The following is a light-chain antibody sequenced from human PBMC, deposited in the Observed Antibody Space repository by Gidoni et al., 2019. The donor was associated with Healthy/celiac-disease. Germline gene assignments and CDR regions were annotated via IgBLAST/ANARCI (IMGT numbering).Light chain of an antibody. CDR3: QSYDSSLSGSV. Sequence: PGQRVTISCTGSSSNIRAGYDVHWYQQLPGTAPKLLIYGNSNRPSGVPDRFSGSKSGTSASLAITGLQAEDEADYYCQSYDSSLSGSVFGGGTKLTVL. V-gene: IGLV1-40*01. CDR1: SSNIRAGYD. J-gene: IGLJ3*02. CDR2: GNS.